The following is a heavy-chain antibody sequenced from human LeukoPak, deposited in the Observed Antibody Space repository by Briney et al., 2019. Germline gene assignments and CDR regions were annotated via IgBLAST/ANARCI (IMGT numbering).Heavy chain of an antibody. CDR2: INPSDGST. J-gene: IGHJ5*02. Sequence: ASVTVSCKASGYSFISYYIHWVRQAPGQGLEWMGIINPSDGSTSYAQKFQGRVTMTRDTSTSTVYMELSSLRSEDTAVYYCARDGGRWHLVLPWGQGTLVTVSP. CDR1: GYSFISYY. D-gene: IGHD2/OR15-2a*01. CDR3: ARDGGRWHLVLP. V-gene: IGHV1-46*01.